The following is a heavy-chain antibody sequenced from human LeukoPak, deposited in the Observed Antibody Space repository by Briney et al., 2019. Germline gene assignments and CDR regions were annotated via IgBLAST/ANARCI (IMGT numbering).Heavy chain of an antibody. Sequence: SETLSLTCTVSGYSISSGYYWGWIRQPPGKGLEWIGSIYHSGSTYYNPSLKSRVTISVDTSKNQFSLKLSSVTAADTAVYYCARDKDYGDYYFDYWGQGTLVTVSS. V-gene: IGHV4-38-2*02. D-gene: IGHD4-17*01. CDR1: GYSISSGYY. CDR2: IYHSGST. J-gene: IGHJ4*02. CDR3: ARDKDYGDYYFDY.